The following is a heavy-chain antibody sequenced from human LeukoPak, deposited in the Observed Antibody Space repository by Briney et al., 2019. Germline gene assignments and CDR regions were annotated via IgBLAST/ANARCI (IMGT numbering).Heavy chain of an antibody. CDR3: ARDSSEGVRFLEWLAIDGMDV. V-gene: IGHV1-2*06. CDR2: INPNSGGT. CDR1: GYTFTGHY. D-gene: IGHD3-3*01. Sequence: GASVKVSCKTSGYTFTGHYMHWVRQAPGQGLEWMGRINPNSGGTDYAQKFQGRVTMTRDTSISTAYMELSGLGSDDTAVYYCARDSSEGVRFLEWLAIDGMDVWGQGTTVTVSS. J-gene: IGHJ6*02.